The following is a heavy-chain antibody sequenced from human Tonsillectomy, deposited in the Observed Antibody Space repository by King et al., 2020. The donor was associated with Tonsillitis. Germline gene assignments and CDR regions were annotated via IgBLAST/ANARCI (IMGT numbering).Heavy chain of an antibody. CDR2: IRNNSNTI. CDR1: VFNFNNYG. Sequence: VQLVESGGGLVQPGGSLRLSCAASVFNFNNYGMNWVRQAPGKGLEWISYIRNNSNTIYYADSVKGRFTISRDNAKNSLFLQMNSLRAEDTAIYYCARDTSFDWYFDLWGRGTLVTGSS. V-gene: IGHV3-48*04. CDR3: ARDTSFDWYFDL. J-gene: IGHJ2*01.